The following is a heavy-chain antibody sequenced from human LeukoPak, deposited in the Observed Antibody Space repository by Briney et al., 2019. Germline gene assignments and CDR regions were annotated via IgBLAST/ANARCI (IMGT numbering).Heavy chain of an antibody. CDR1: GHTFVTHG. V-gene: IGHV1-18*04. CDR3: ARDGEAYTGGPQYFDS. J-gene: IGHJ4*02. D-gene: IGHD5-24*01. CDR2: IRAYNGYT. Sequence: GASVKVSCQTSGHTFVTHGVSWIRQAPGQGLEWVGWIRAYNGYTKYAEELQGRVTVTMDTSATTAYMELGSLRPDDTAVYYCARDGEAYTGGPQYFDSWGQGILVIVSS.